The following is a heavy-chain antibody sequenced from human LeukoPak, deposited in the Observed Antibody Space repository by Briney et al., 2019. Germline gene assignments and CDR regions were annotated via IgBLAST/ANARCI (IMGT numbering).Heavy chain of an antibody. CDR2: IIPIFGTA. D-gene: IGHD2-2*01. Sequence: SVKVSCKTSGGTFSSYAISWVRQAPGQGLEWMGGIIPIFGTANYAQKFQGRVTITADESTSTAYMELSSLRSEDTAVYYCARSPVAHCSSTSCPNDYWGQGTLVTVSS. CDR1: GGTFSSYA. CDR3: ARSPVAHCSSTSCPNDY. V-gene: IGHV1-69*13. J-gene: IGHJ4*02.